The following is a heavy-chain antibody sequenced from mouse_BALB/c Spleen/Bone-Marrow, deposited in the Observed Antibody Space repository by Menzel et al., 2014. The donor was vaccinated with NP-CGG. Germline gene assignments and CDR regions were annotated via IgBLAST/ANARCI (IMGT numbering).Heavy chain of an antibody. D-gene: IGHD2-3*01. CDR2: INSNGGST. Sequence: DVKLVESGGGLVQPGGSLKLSCAASGFTFSSYGMSWVRQTPDKGLELVATINSNGGSTYYPDSVKGRFTISRDNAKNTLYLQMSSLKSEDTAMYYCARERDGYFRDAMDYWGQGTSVTVSS. V-gene: IGHV5-6-3*01. J-gene: IGHJ4*01. CDR3: ARERDGYFRDAMDY. CDR1: GFTFSSYG.